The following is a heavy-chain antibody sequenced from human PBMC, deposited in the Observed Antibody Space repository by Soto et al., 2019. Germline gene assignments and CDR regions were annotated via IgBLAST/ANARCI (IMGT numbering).Heavy chain of an antibody. D-gene: IGHD2-2*01. V-gene: IGHV1-18*04. J-gene: IGHJ6*02. CDR1: GYTFTDYG. CDR2: ISAYTDNT. Sequence: QVQLVQSGGEVKKPGASVKVSCKASGYTFTDYGISWVRQATGQGLEWMGWISAYTDNTKYAQKLQGRVTMTTDTSTITVYVELRSLRSDDTAVYYCAREYCSGTSCYGPDVWVQGTTVTVSS. CDR3: AREYCSGTSCYGPDV.